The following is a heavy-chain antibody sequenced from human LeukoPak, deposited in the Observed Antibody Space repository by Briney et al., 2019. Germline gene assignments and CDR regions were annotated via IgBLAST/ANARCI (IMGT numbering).Heavy chain of an antibody. CDR2: ISAYNGNT. V-gene: IGHV1-18*04. CDR1: GYTFTSYG. Sequence: ASVKVSCKASGYTFTSYGISWVRQAPGQGLEWMGWISAYNGNTNYAQKLQGRVTMTTDTSTSTAYMELRSLRSDDTAVYYCARNYDILTGYYPFDYWGQGTLATVSS. D-gene: IGHD3-9*01. CDR3: ARNYDILTGYYPFDY. J-gene: IGHJ4*02.